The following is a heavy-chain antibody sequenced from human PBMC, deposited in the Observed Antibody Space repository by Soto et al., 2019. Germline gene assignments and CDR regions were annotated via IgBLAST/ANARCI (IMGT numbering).Heavy chain of an antibody. J-gene: IGHJ6*02. CDR2: IKSKTGGGKT. CDR3: ANPSEDNWQVLYYYGMDV. V-gene: IGHV3-15*07. D-gene: IGHD1-1*01. CDR1: GFTLSNAW. Sequence: GGSLRLSCAASGFTLSNAWMNWVRQAPGKGLEWVGRIKSKTGGGKTDYAAPGKGRFTSSRDDSKNTLYLQMDSLKTEDTAVSYRANPSEDNWQVLYYYGMDVWGQGTTVTVSS.